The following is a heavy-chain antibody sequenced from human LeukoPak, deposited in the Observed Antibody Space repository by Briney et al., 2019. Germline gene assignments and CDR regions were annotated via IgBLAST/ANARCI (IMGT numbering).Heavy chain of an antibody. Sequence: SETLSLTCTVSGGSISNYYWSWIRQPAGKGLEWIGLIYTSGSTNYNPSLKSRVTMSVDTSKNHFSLKLSSVTAADTAVYYCARGGSGSYVYNRFDPWGQGTLVTVSS. CDR1: GGSISNYY. CDR2: IYTSGST. J-gene: IGHJ5*02. CDR3: ARGGSGSYVYNRFDP. V-gene: IGHV4-4*07. D-gene: IGHD3-10*01.